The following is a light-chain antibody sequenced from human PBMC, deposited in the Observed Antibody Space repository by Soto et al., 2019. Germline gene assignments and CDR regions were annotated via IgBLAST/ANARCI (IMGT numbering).Light chain of an antibody. CDR3: QQYNSWPPYT. V-gene: IGKV3-15*01. J-gene: IGKJ2*01. CDR1: ESVSSN. CDR2: GAS. Sequence: EIVMTQSPATLSVSPGERVTVSCRASESVSSNLAWYQQKAGQAPRLLIYGASTRATGIPARFSGSGSGTELTLTISTLQSEDVAIYYCQQYNSWPPYTFGQGTKLEI.